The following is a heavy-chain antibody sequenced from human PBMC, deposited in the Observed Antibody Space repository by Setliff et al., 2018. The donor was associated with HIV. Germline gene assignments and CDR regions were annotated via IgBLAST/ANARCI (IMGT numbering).Heavy chain of an antibody. CDR3: ARLGRAIDRGGYSLRFDY. CDR2: IYYTGST. D-gene: IGHD3-22*01. V-gene: IGHV4-38-2*01. Sequence: SETLSLTCDVSGFSIRSGHYWAWIRQPPGKGLEWIGSIYYTGSTYYYPSLKNRVTISVDTSKNQISPRLRSVTAADTALYYCARLGRAIDRGGYSLRFDYWGQGTLVTVSS. CDR1: GFSIRSGHY. J-gene: IGHJ4*02.